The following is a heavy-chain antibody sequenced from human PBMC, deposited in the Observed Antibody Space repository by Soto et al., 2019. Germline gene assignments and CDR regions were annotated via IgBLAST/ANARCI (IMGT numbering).Heavy chain of an antibody. V-gene: IGHV1-69*13. CDR2: IIPIFGTA. Sequence: GASVKVSCKASGGTFSSYAISWVRQAPGQGLEWMGGIIPIFGTANYAQKFQGRVTITADESTSTAYMELSSLRSEDTAVYYCARGTYSSSSPRIDYWGQGTLVTVSS. CDR1: GGTFSSYA. CDR3: ARGTYSSSSPRIDY. J-gene: IGHJ4*02. D-gene: IGHD6-6*01.